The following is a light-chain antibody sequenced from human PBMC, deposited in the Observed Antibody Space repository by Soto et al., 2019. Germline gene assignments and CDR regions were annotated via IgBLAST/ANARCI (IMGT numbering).Light chain of an antibody. CDR3: QQHGSSPIP. J-gene: IGKJ5*01. V-gene: IGKV3-20*01. CDR1: QSVSSSY. Sequence: EIVLTQSPGTLSLSPGERATLSCRASQSVSSSYLAWYQQKPGQAPRLLIYGASSRATGIPDRFSGSGSGTDFTLTISRLEPEDFAVYYCQQHGSSPIPLCQGPRPEIK. CDR2: GAS.